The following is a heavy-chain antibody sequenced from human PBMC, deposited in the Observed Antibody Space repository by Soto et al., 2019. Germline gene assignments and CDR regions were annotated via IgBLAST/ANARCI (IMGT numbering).Heavy chain of an antibody. V-gene: IGHV4-30-4*01. CDR2: IYYSGST. D-gene: IGHD2-8*01. J-gene: IGHJ5*02. Sequence: SETLSLTCTVSGGSISSGDYYWSWIRQPPGKGLEWIGYIYYSGSTYYNPSLKSRVTISVDTSKNQFSLKLSSVTAADTAVYYCARARVLMVYAIGWFDPWGQGTLVTVSS. CDR1: GGSISSGDYY. CDR3: ARARVLMVYAIGWFDP.